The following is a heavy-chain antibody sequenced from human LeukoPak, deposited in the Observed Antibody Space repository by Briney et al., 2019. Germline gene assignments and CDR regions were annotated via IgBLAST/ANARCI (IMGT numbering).Heavy chain of an antibody. V-gene: IGHV3-48*01. CDR2: ISSSSSTI. CDR3: ARDRGGTFFGYDFWSGYSVYYFDY. CDR1: GFTFSSYS. J-gene: IGHJ4*02. D-gene: IGHD3-3*01. Sequence: GGSLRLSCAASGFTFSSYSMNWVRQAPGKGLEWVSYISSSSSTIYYADSVKGRFTISRDNAKNSLYLQMNSLRAEDTALYYCARDRGGTFFGYDFWSGYSVYYFDYWGQGTLVTVSS.